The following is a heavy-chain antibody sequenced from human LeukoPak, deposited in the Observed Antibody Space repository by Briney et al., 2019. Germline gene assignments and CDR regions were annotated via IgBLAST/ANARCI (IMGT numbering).Heavy chain of an antibody. CDR3: TTTQGGFWSGYLDY. Sequence: PGGSLRLSCTASGFTFGDYAMSWVRQAPGKGLEWVGFIRSKAYGGTTEYAASVKGRFTISRDDSKSIAYLQMNSLKTEDTAVYYCTTTQGGFWSGYLDYWGQGTLVTVSS. V-gene: IGHV3-49*04. CDR1: GFTFGDYA. CDR2: IRSKAYGGTT. D-gene: IGHD3-3*01. J-gene: IGHJ4*02.